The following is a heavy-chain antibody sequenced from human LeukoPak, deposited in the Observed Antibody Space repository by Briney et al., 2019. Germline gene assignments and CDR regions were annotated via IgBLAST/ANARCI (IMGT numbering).Heavy chain of an antibody. V-gene: IGHV3-23*01. CDR2: ISGGTT. CDR3: ARDPNGDYIGAFEI. Sequence: GGSLRLSCAASGFTFSSYAMMWLRQAPGKGLEWVSAISGGTTLYADSVKGRFTISRDNSKNTLYLQMSSLRVEDTAVYYCARDPNGDYIGAFEIWGQGTMVTVSS. J-gene: IGHJ3*02. CDR1: GFTFSSYA. D-gene: IGHD4-17*01.